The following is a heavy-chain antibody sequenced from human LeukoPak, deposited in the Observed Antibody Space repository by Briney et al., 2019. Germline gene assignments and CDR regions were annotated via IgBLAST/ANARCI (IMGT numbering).Heavy chain of an antibody. J-gene: IGHJ5*02. Sequence: ASVKVSCKASGYTFNSYGFSWVRQAPGQGLEWMGWISAYNGNRNYAQKLQGRVTMTTDTSTSTAYMELRSLRSDDTAVYYCARDRLGRLDPWGQGTLVTVSS. CDR1: GYTFNSYG. D-gene: IGHD7-27*01. CDR2: ISAYNGNR. V-gene: IGHV1-18*01. CDR3: ARDRLGRLDP.